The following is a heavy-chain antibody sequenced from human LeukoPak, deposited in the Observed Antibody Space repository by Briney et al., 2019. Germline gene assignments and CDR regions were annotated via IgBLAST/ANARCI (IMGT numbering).Heavy chain of an antibody. CDR3: ARGREYYYDSIDY. CDR2: MNSNSDNT. J-gene: IGHJ4*02. V-gene: IGHV1-8*01. CDR1: VYTFTSYD. Sequence: GASVKVFCKACVYTFTSYDILGVRQATGGGLVWMVGMNSNSDNTGYAQKFQGRVTMTRNTSISTAYMELRSLRSEDTAVYYCARGREYYYDSIDYWGQGTLVTVSS. D-gene: IGHD3-22*01.